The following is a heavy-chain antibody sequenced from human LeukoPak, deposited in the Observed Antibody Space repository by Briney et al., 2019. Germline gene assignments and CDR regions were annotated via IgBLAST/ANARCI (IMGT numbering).Heavy chain of an antibody. V-gene: IGHV1-3*03. CDR1: GYTFTSYT. Sequence: GASVKVSCKASGYTFTSYTIHWVRQAPGQRLEWMGWINAGNGNTKYSQEFQDRVTITRDTSASTAYMELSSLRSEDMAVYYCARDQGSGWFDPWGQGTLVTVSS. CDR2: INAGNGNT. J-gene: IGHJ5*02. D-gene: IGHD2-15*01. CDR3: ARDQGSGWFDP.